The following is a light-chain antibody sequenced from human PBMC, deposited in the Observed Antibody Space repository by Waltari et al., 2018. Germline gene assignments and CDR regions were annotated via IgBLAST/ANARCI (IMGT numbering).Light chain of an antibody. J-gene: IGKJ4*01. V-gene: IGKV3-20*01. CDR3: QQSYSTFT. CDR1: QRVSSSY. CDR2: GAS. Sequence: EIVLTQSPGTLSLSPGERATLSCRASQRVSSSYLAWYQQKPGQAPRLLIYGASSRATGIPDRFSGSGSGTDFTLTIISLQPEDFATYYCQQSYSTFTFGGGTKVEIK.